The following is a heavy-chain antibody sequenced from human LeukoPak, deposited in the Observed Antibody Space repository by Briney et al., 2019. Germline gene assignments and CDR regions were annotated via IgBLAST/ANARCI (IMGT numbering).Heavy chain of an antibody. D-gene: IGHD3-10*02. J-gene: IGHJ4*02. CDR1: GFTFSSYG. CDR2: IRYDGSDK. V-gene: IGHV3-30*02. CDR3: ARDRYYVLDY. Sequence: PGGSLRLSCAASGFTFSSYGMHWVRQAPGKGLEWVAFIRYDGSDKYYADSVKGRFTISRDNSNNTVYLQMNSLRADDTAVFYCARDRYYVLDYWGQGILVTVSS.